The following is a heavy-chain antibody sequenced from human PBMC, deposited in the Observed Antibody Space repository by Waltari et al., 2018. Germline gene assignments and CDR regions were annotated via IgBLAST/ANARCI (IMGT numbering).Heavy chain of an antibody. CDR2: ISSTGGRP. CDR1: GFTFSSYA. Sequence: EVQLVESGGGLVQPGGSLRLSCAASGFTFSSYAMHWVRQAPGKGLEYVSAISSTGGRPYYANSVKGRCTISRDNSKNTLYLQMGSLRAEDMAVYYCARVSIYYYYGMDVWGQGTTVTVSS. V-gene: IGHV3-64*01. J-gene: IGHJ6*02. CDR3: ARVSIYYYYGMDV.